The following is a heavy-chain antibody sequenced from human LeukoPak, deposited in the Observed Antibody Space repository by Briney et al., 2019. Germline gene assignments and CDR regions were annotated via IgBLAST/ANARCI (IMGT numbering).Heavy chain of an antibody. D-gene: IGHD6-19*01. CDR3: ATRYSSGWYNWFDP. CDR2: FDPEDGET. CDR1: GYTLTELS. J-gene: IGHJ5*02. Sequence: ASVKVSCKVSGYTLTELSIHWVRQAPGKGLEWMGGFDPEDGETIYAQKFQGRVTMTEDTSTDTAYMELSSLRSEDTAVYYSATRYSSGWYNWFDPWGQGTLVAVSS. V-gene: IGHV1-24*01.